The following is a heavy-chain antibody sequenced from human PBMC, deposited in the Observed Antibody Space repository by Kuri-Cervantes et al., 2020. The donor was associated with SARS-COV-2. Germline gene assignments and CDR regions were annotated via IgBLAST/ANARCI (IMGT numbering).Heavy chain of an antibody. CDR2: INPNSGGT. V-gene: IGHV1-2*04. D-gene: IGHD3-3*01. CDR3: ARALTIFGVVTGLGY. Sequence: ASVKVSCKASGYTFTGYYMHWVRQAPGQGLEWMGWINPNSGGTNYAQKFQGWVTMTRDTSISTAYMELSRLRSDVTAVYYCARALTIFGVVTGLGYWGQGTLVTVSS. J-gene: IGHJ4*02. CDR1: GYTFTGYY.